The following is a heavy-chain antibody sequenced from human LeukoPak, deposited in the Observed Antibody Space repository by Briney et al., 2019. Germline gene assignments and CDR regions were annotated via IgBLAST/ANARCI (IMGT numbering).Heavy chain of an antibody. V-gene: IGHV1-2*02. CDR3: VRLANY. Sequence: ASVKVSCKTSGYTFSDYYMHWVRQAPGQGLQWMGWINPNTGGTNYAQKFQGRVTMTRDTSISTAYMELSRLRSDDTAVYYCVRLANYWGQGTLVTVSS. CDR1: GYTFSDYY. J-gene: IGHJ4*02. CDR2: INPNTGGT.